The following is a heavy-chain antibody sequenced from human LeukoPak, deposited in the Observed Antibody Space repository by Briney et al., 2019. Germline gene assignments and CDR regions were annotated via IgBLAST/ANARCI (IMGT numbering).Heavy chain of an antibody. CDR3: ARGGITLIVPIDS. Sequence: PGRSLRLSCTASGFIFSSYCMHWVRQAPGKGLEWVAVVSDNGNKKNFADSVRGRFAISRDNSKNTLFLQMNNLRPEDTAMYYCARGGITLIVPIDSWGQGTLVTVSS. CDR2: VSDNGNKK. CDR1: GFIFSSYC. J-gene: IGHJ4*02. V-gene: IGHV3-30*03. D-gene: IGHD2-8*01.